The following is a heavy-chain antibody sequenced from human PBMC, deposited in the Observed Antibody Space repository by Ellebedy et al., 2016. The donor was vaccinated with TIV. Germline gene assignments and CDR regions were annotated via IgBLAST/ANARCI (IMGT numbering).Heavy chain of an antibody. D-gene: IGHD6-19*01. CDR3: ARGPGYSSGWYRTFDY. Sequence: SETLSLXXAVYGGSFSGYYWSWIRQPPGKGLEWIGEINHSGSTNYNPSLKSRVTISVDTSKNQFSLKLSSVTAADTAVYYCARGPGYSSGWYRTFDYWGQGTLVTVSS. J-gene: IGHJ4*02. V-gene: IGHV4-34*01. CDR1: GGSFSGYY. CDR2: INHSGST.